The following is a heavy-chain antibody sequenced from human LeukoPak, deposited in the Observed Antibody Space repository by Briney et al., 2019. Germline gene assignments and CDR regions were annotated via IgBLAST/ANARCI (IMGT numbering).Heavy chain of an antibody. CDR2: IKQDGGEK. D-gene: IGHD6-13*01. V-gene: IGHV3-7*01. J-gene: IGHJ4*01. Sequence: GGSLRLSCAASGFTFSSYAMSWVRQAPGKGLEWVASIKQDGGEKSYVDSVKGRFTISRDNAKNSLYLQMSNLRAEDTAVYYCARDGTAAGLYFDLWGQGTLVTVSS. CDR3: ARDGTAAGLYFDL. CDR1: GFTFSSYA.